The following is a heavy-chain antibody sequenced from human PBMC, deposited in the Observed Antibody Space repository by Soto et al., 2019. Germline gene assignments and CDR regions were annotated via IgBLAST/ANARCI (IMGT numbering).Heavy chain of an antibody. CDR3: AHYDYGGLVY. J-gene: IGHJ4*02. D-gene: IGHD4-17*01. Sequence: QIILKESGPTLVKPTQTLTLTCTFSGFSLSTSGVGVTWIRQPPGKALEWLALIYWDDDKRYSPSLKNRLTTXXDTSKNQVVLTMTNMDPVDTATYYCAHYDYGGLVYWGQGALVTVSS. V-gene: IGHV2-5*02. CDR2: IYWDDDK. CDR1: GFSLSTSGVG.